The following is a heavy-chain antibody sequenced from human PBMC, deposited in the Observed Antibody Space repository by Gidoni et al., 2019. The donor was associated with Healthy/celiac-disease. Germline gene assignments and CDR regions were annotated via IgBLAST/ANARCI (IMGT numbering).Heavy chain of an antibody. Sequence: EVQLVQSGAEVKKPGESLKISCKGSGYSFPRYWLGWVRQMPGKGLEWMGIIYPGDSDTRYSPSFQGQVTISADKSISTAYLQWSSLKASDTAMYYCARLGRGGYETYGDYDDLDYWGQGTLVTVSS. J-gene: IGHJ4*02. CDR2: IYPGDSDT. CDR3: ARLGRGGYETYGDYDDLDY. CDR1: GYSFPRYW. V-gene: IGHV5-51*01. D-gene: IGHD4-17*01.